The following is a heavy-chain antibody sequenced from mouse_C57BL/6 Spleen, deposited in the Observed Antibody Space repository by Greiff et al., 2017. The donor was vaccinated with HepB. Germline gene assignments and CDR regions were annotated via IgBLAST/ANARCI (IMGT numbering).Heavy chain of an antibody. CDR3: ARGGGYYGSSPWFAY. D-gene: IGHD1-1*01. J-gene: IGHJ3*01. Sequence: QVQLQQPGAELVMPVASVKLSCKASGYTFTSYWMHWVKQRPGQGLEWIGEIDPSDSYTNYNQKFKGKSTLTVDKSSSTAYMQLSSLTSEDSAVYYCARGGGYYGSSPWFAYWGQGTLVTVSA. CDR1: GYTFTSYW. V-gene: IGHV1-69*01. CDR2: IDPSDSYT.